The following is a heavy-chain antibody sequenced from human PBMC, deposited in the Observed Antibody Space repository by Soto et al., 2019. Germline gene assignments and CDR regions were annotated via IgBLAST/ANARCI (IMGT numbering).Heavy chain of an antibody. V-gene: IGHV3-15*01. CDR1: GFTFSNAW. Sequence: PGGSLRLSCAASGFTFSNAWMSWVRQAPGKGLEWVGRIKSKTDGGTTDYAAPAKGRFTISRDDSKNTLYLQMNSLKTEDTAVYYCTTDQVGYKAYYYYGMDVWGQGTTVTVSS. J-gene: IGHJ6*02. CDR3: TTDQVGYKAYYYYGMDV. CDR2: IKSKTDGGTT. D-gene: IGHD5-12*01.